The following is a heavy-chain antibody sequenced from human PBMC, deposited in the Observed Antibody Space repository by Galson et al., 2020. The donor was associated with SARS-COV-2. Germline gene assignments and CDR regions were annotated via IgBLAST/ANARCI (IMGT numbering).Heavy chain of an antibody. J-gene: IGHJ3*01. V-gene: IGHV3-7*01. CDR2: INQDGSAT. Sequence: GGSLRLSCAASGFTFSTYWMSWVRQAPGEGLQYLGNINQDGSATSYADSVKGRFTISRDNDKNSLYLQMHSLRVEDTAIYYCARNAFDFWGQGTMVTVSS. CDR3: ARNAFDF. CDR1: GFTFSTYW.